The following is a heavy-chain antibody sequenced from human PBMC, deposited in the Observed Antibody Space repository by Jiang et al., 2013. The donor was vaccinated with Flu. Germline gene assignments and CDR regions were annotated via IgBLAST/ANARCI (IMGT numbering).Heavy chain of an antibody. D-gene: IGHD2-15*01. Sequence: SGAEVKKPGASVKVSCKASGYTFTGYYMHWVRQAPGQGLEWMGWINPNSGGTNYAQKFQGWVTMTRDTSISTAYMELSRLRSDDTAVYYCARDRDIVAGGMDVWGQGTTVTVSS. V-gene: IGHV1-2*04. CDR2: INPNSGGT. J-gene: IGHJ6*02. CDR3: ARDRDIVAGGMDV. CDR1: GYTFTGYY.